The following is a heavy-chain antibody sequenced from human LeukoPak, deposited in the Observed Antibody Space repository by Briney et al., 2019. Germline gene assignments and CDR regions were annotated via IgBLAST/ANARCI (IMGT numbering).Heavy chain of an antibody. CDR1: GGSISSGGYY. Sequence: PSQTLSLTCTVSGGSISSGGYYWSWIRQHPGKGLEWIGYTYYSGNTFYNPSLKSRVTISRDTSKNQFSLKLSSVTAADTAVYYCARLVEYQLPFDYWGQGTLVTVSS. D-gene: IGHD2-2*01. J-gene: IGHJ4*02. V-gene: IGHV4-31*03. CDR2: TYYSGNT. CDR3: ARLVEYQLPFDY.